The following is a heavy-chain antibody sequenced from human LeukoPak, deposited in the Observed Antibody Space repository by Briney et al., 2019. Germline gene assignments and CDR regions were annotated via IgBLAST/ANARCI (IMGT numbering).Heavy chain of an antibody. CDR1: GFTFSSYA. V-gene: IGHV3-30-3*01. J-gene: IGHJ4*02. D-gene: IGHD2-2*01. CDR3: AKAGSRSRSAYYFDY. Sequence: GGSLRLSCAASGFTFSSYAMHWVRQAPGKGLEWVAVISYDGSNKYYADSVKGRFTISRDSSKNTLYLQMNSLRAEDTAVYYCAKAGSRSRSAYYFDYWGQGTLVTVSS. CDR2: ISYDGSNK.